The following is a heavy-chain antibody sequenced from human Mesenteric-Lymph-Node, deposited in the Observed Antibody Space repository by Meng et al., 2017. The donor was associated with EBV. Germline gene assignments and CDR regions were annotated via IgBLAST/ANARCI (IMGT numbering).Heavy chain of an antibody. CDR2: IHQSGST. CDR1: SDSTISSSS. CDR3: AGTHYGDYGPSYLDY. Sequence: SGPESLNHPGTLSLTFSGSSDSTISSSSWSWVRQPPGKGLEWIGNIHQSGSTNYNPSLKSRVTISVDKSKSQISLNLRSLTAADTAVYYCAGTHYGDYGPSYLDYWGQGTLVTVSS. J-gene: IGHJ4*02. D-gene: IGHD4-17*01. V-gene: IGHV4-4*03.